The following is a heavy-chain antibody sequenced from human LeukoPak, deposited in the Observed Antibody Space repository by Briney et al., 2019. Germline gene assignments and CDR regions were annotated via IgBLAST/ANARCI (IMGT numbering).Heavy chain of an antibody. CDR3: ARDKLDGSGTSMLDY. V-gene: IGHV3-48*03. J-gene: IGHJ4*02. CDR2: ISSSGSTI. Sequence: GGSLRLSCAASGFTFSSYEMNWVRQAPGKGLEWVSYISSSGSTIYYADSVKGRFTISRDNAKNSLYLQMNSLRAEDTAVYYCARDKLDGSGTSMLDYWGQGTLVTVSS. CDR1: GFTFSSYE. D-gene: IGHD3-10*01.